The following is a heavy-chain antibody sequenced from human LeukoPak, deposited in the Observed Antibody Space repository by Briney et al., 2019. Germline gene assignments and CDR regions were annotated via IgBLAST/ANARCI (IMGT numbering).Heavy chain of an antibody. CDR2: ISGSSGII. V-gene: IGHV3-48*04. D-gene: IGHD5-12*01. CDR3: AREGSGYDPFDY. CDR1: GFTFSSYT. Sequence: GGSLRLSCAASGFTFSSYTMNWVRQAPGKGLEWVSYISGSSGIIDYADSVRGRFTISRDNAKNSLYLQMNSLRAEDTAVYYCAREGSGYDPFDYWGQGTLVTVSS. J-gene: IGHJ4*02.